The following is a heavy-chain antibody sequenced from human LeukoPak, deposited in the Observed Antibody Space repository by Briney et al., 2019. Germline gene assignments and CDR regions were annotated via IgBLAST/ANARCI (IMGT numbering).Heavy chain of an antibody. V-gene: IGHV5-51*01. CDR3: ARHLSSGYPHDAFDI. D-gene: IGHD3-22*01. CDR1: GYSFTSYW. CDR2: IYPGDSDT. J-gene: IGHJ3*02. Sequence: GESLKISCKGSGYSFTSYWIGWVRQMPGKGLEWMGIIYPGDSDTRYSPSFQGQVTISADKSISTAYLQWSSLKASDTAMYYCARHLSSGYPHDAFDIWGQGTMVTVSS.